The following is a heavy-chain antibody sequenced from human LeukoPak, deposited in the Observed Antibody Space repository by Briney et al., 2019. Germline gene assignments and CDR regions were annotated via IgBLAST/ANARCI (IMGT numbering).Heavy chain of an antibody. V-gene: IGHV4-4*02. CDR1: LDSTTSNF. Sequence: SETLSLTCTVSLDSTTSNFWSWVRQPPGKGLEWIGEIHRSGSPDYNPSLQSRVTISIDRSRNQIALELSSVTAADTAVYYCAREILGGFNPGAYWGQGTLVTVSS. J-gene: IGHJ4*02. CDR2: IHRSGSP. D-gene: IGHD1-14*01. CDR3: AREILGGFNPGAY.